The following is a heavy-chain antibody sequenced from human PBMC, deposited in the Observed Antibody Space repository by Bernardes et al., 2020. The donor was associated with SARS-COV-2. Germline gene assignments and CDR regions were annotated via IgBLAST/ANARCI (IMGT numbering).Heavy chain of an antibody. CDR2: IYSGGST. V-gene: IGHV3-53*04. CDR3: ARVVDTEGYGMDV. D-gene: IGHD5-18*01. CDR1: GFTVSSNY. Sequence: GGSLRLSCAASGFTVSSNYMSWVRQAPGKGLEWVSVIYSGGSTYYADSVKGRFTIPRHNSKNTLSLQMNSLRAEDTAVYYCARVVDTEGYGMDVWGQGTTVTVSS. J-gene: IGHJ6*02.